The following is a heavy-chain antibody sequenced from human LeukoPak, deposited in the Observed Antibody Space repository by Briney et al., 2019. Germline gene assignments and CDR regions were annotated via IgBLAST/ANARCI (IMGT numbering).Heavy chain of an antibody. CDR3: AKDDHYFGIPIGGMAY. V-gene: IGHV3-30*18. CDR1: GFTFSSYG. D-gene: IGHD2/OR15-2a*01. Sequence: HPGGSLRLSCAASGFTFSSYGMHWVRQAPGKGLEWVAVISYDGSNKYYADSVKGRFTISRDNSKNTLYLQMNSLRAEDTAVYYCAKDDHYFGIPIGGMAYWGQGTLVTVSS. J-gene: IGHJ4*02. CDR2: ISYDGSNK.